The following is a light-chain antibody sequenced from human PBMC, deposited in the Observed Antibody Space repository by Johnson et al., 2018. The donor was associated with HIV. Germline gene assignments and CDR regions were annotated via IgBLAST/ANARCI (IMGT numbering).Light chain of an antibody. J-gene: IGLJ1*01. CDR3: GTWDSSLGAYV. CDR2: DNN. V-gene: IGLV1-51*01. Sequence: QSVLTQPPSVSAAPGQKVTISCSGSSSNIGDNYVSWYQQFPETAPKLLIYDNNKRPSGIPDRFSGSKSGTSATLGITGLQTGDEADYYCGTWDSSLGAYVFGTGTKVTVL. CDR1: SSNIGDNY.